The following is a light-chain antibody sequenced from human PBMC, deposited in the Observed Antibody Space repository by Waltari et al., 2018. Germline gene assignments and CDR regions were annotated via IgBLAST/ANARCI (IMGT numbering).Light chain of an antibody. Sequence: IVLTQSPGTLSLSAGDRATLSCRASQSVSSSYLAWYQQKPGQAPRLLIYGASNRATGIPDRFSGSGSGTDFTLTISRLEPEDFAVYYCQWYGSSPTWTFGQGTKVEIK. CDR1: QSVSSSY. CDR3: QWYGSSPTWT. V-gene: IGKV3-20*01. J-gene: IGKJ1*01. CDR2: GAS.